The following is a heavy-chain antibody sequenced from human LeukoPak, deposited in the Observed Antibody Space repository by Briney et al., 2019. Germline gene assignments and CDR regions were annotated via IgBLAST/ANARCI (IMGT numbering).Heavy chain of an antibody. CDR1: GFTFSSYG. J-gene: IGHJ4*02. D-gene: IGHD5-18*01. Sequence: GRSLRLSCAASGFTFSSYGMHWVRQAPGKGLEWVAVISYDGSNKYYADSVKGRFTISRDNSKNTLYLQMNSLRAEDTAVYYCAKDRVQLWSFLDYWGQGTLVTVSS. V-gene: IGHV3-30*18. CDR3: AKDRVQLWSFLDY. CDR2: ISYDGSNK.